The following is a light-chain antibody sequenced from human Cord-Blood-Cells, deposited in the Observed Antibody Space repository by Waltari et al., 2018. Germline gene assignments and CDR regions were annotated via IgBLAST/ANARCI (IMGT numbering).Light chain of an antibody. CDR2: AAS. CDR1: QSISSY. J-gene: IGKJ3*01. Sequence: IQMTQSPSSLSASVGDRVTITCRASQSISSYLNWYPQKPGKAPKLLIYAASSLQSGVPSRFSGSGSGTDFTLTISSLQPEDFATYYCQQSYSTPRLTFGPGTKVDIK. V-gene: IGKV1-39*01. CDR3: QQSYSTPRLT.